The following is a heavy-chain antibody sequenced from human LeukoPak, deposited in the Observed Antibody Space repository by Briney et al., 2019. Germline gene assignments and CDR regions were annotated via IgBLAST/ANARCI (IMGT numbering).Heavy chain of an antibody. CDR3: AKDIAQGYTFGSIEQDY. Sequence: TGGSLRLSCAASGFTFSNYAMNWVRQAPGKGLQWTSVLSDGVGSTYYADSVKGRFTVSRDNSKNTLSLQMNSLRAEDTAVYYCAKDIAQGYTFGSIEQDYWGQGTLVTVSS. CDR1: GFTFSNYA. V-gene: IGHV3-23*01. CDR2: LSDGVGST. J-gene: IGHJ4*02. D-gene: IGHD5-18*01.